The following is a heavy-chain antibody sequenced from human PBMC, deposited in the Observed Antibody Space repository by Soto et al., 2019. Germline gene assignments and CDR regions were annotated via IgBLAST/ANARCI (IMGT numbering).Heavy chain of an antibody. Sequence: PGGPLRLSCAASGFTFSNHAFHWVRQAPGKGLEWVAVVSYDGVNKYYADSVKGRFTISRDNSKNTLYLQMNSLRPEDTAVYYCARGIQLWLRLFDYWGQGTLVTVSS. V-gene: IGHV3-30-3*01. CDR1: GFTFSNHA. D-gene: IGHD5-18*01. J-gene: IGHJ4*02. CDR2: VSYDGVNK. CDR3: ARGIQLWLRLFDY.